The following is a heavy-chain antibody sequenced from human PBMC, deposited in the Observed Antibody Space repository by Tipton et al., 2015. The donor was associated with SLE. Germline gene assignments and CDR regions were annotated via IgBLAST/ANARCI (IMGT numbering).Heavy chain of an antibody. CDR2: ISSSSSTI. CDR1: GFTFSSYS. CDR3: AKPGLARGLVGALGY. D-gene: IGHD1-26*01. V-gene: IGHV3-48*01. J-gene: IGHJ4*02. Sequence: SLRLSCAASGFTFSSYSMNWVRQAPGKGLEWVSYISSSSSTIYSADSVKGRFTISRDKAKNSLYLQMNSLRAEDSAVEYCAKPGLARGLVGALGYWGQGTLVTVSS.